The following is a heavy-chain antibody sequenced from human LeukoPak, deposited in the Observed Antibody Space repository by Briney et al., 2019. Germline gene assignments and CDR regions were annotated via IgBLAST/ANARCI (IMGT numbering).Heavy chain of an antibody. CDR1: GFTFSSYA. J-gene: IGHJ4*02. CDR3: ATDLMVQGVIITPLFDY. CDR2: ISGSGGST. Sequence: GGSLRLSCAASGFTFSSYAMSWVRQAPGQGLEWVSAISGSGGSTYYADSVKGRFTISRDNSKNTLYLQMNSLRAEDTAVYYCATDLMVQGVIITPLFDYWGQGTLVTVPS. D-gene: IGHD3-10*01. V-gene: IGHV3-23*01.